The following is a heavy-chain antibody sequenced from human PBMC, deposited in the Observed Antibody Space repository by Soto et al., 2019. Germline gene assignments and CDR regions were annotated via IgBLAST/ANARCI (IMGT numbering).Heavy chain of an antibody. J-gene: IGHJ4*02. D-gene: IGHD3-10*01. CDR2: ISAYNGNT. V-gene: IGHV1-18*01. CDR1: GYTFTNYG. CDR3: AREPGPINYYGSGNFDY. Sequence: QVQLVQSGAEVKKPGASVKVSCKASGYTFTNYGISWVRQAPGQGLEWMGWISAYNGNTDYAQKLQGRVTMTTDTSTSTAYMERRSVRSDDTAVYYCAREPGPINYYGSGNFDYWGQGTLVTVSS.